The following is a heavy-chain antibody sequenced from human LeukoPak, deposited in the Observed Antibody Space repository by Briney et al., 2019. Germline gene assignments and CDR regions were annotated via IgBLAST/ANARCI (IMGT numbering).Heavy chain of an antibody. CDR2: IYSGGST. Sequence: GGSLRLSCAASGFTFSGHNMNWVRQAPGKGLEWVSVIYSGGSTYYTDSVKGRFTISRDNSKNTLYLQMNSLRAEDTAVYYCARGVRGSYASPYYFDYWGLGTLVTVSS. CDR1: GFTFSGHN. CDR3: ARGVRGSYASPYYFDY. J-gene: IGHJ4*02. D-gene: IGHD1-26*01. V-gene: IGHV3-53*01.